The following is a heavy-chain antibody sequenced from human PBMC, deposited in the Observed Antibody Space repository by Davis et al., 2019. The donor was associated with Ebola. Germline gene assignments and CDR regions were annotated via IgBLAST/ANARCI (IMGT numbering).Heavy chain of an antibody. CDR3: ARHGEAMEYYYGMDV. V-gene: IGHV5-10-1*01. D-gene: IGHD5-18*01. CDR1: GYSFTSYW. J-gene: IGHJ6*02. Sequence: PGGSLRLSCKGSGYSFTSYWISWVRQLPGKGLEWMGRIVPSDSYTNYSPSFQGHVTISADKSISTAYLQWSSLKASDTAMYYCARHGEAMEYYYGMDVWSQGTTVTVSS. CDR2: IVPSDSYT.